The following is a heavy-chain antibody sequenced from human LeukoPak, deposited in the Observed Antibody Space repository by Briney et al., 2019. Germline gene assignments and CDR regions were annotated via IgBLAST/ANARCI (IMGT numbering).Heavy chain of an antibody. D-gene: IGHD3-22*01. CDR1: GFTFSSYW. CDR2: IKQDGSEK. CDR3: ARGTYYYDSSGCYADAFDI. J-gene: IGHJ3*02. V-gene: IGHV3-7*01. Sequence: PGGSLRLSCAASGFTFSSYWMSWVRQAPGKGLEWVANIKQDGSEKYYVDSVKGRFTISRDNAKNSLYLQMNSLRAEDTAVYYCARGTYYYDSSGCYADAFDIWGQGTMVTVSS.